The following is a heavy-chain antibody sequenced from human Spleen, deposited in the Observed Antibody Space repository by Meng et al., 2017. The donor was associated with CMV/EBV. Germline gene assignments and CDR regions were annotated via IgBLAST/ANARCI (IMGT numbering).Heavy chain of an antibody. CDR2: INPNSGGT. CDR3: ARGYQLPDSERDGMDV. CDR1: GYTFTGYN. V-gene: IGHV1-2*02. Sequence: ASVKVSCKASGYTFTGYNMHWVRQAPGQGLEWMGWINPNSGGTKYAEKFQGRVTLTRDTSISTAYMELSRLRSDDTAVYYCARGYQLPDSERDGMDVWGQGTTVTVSS. J-gene: IGHJ6*02. D-gene: IGHD2-2*01.